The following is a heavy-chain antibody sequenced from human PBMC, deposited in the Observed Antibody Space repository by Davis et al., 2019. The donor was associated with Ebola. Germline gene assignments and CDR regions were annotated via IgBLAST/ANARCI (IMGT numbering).Heavy chain of an antibody. CDR2: INHSGST. CDR1: GGSISSGGYY. D-gene: IGHD3-3*01. J-gene: IGHJ4*02. V-gene: IGHV4-39*07. CDR3: ARRELFLEWPHRGGDY. Sequence: SETLSLTCAVSGGSISSGGYYWSWIRQPPGKGLEWIGEINHSGSTNYNPSLKSRVTISVDTSKNQFSLKLNSVTAADTAVYYCARRELFLEWPHRGGDYWGQGTLVTVSS.